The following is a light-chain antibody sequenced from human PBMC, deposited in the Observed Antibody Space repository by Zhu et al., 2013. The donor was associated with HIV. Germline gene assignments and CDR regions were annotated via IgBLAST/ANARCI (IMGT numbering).Light chain of an antibody. V-gene: IGKV3-11*01. J-gene: IGKJ4*01. CDR3: QQYGSSPLT. Sequence: EIVLTQSPATLSLSPGERATLSCRPSQSVSGYLAWYQQKPGQAPRLLIYDASNRATGIPARFSGSGSGTDFTLTISRLEPEDFAVYFCQQYGSSPLTFGGGTTVEIK. CDR1: QSVSGY. CDR2: DAS.